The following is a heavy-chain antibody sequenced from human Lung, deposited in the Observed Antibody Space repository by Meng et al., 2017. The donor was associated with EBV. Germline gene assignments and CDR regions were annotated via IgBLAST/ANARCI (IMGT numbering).Heavy chain of an antibody. CDR3: AREYSSSSGLPGP. CDR1: GGSFSGYY. Sequence: VQLHQCGAGLFKPSETLSLTCAVYGGSFSGYYWSWIRQPPGKGLEWIGYIYDSGSTSYNPSLMSRVTISVDTSRNQFSLKLTSVTAADTAVYYCAREYSSSSGLPGPWGQGTLVTVSS. J-gene: IGHJ5*02. V-gene: IGHV4-34*01. D-gene: IGHD6-6*01. CDR2: IYDSGST.